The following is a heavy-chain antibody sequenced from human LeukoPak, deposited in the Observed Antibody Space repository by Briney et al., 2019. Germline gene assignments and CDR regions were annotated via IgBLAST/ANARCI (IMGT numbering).Heavy chain of an antibody. D-gene: IGHD2-15*01. CDR3: ARACSGGSCVY. Sequence: SVKVSCKASGYTFTSYAISRVRQAPGQGLEWMGRIIPILGIANYAQKFQGRVTITADKSTSTAYMELSSLRSEDTAVYYCARACSGGSCVYWGQGTLVTVSS. J-gene: IGHJ4*02. V-gene: IGHV1-69*04. CDR2: IIPILGIA. CDR1: GYTFTSYA.